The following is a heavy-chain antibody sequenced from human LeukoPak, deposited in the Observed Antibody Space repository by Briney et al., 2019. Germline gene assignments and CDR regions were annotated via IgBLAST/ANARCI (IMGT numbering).Heavy chain of an antibody. V-gene: IGHV3-49*03. CDR2: IRSKAYGGTT. Sequence: GGSLRLSCTASGFTFGDYAMSWFRQAPGKGLEWVGFIRSKAYGGTTEYAASVKGRFTISRDNAKNTLYLQMRSLRAEDAAVYYCVRDWDHFDFDSWGQGTLVTVSS. CDR3: VRDWDHFDFDS. J-gene: IGHJ5*01. D-gene: IGHD3-9*01. CDR1: GFTFGDYA.